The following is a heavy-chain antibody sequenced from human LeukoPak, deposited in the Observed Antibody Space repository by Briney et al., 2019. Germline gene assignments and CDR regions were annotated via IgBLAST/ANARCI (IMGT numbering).Heavy chain of an antibody. CDR2: IKEDGSAT. J-gene: IGHJ4*02. CDR3: VRDRVVVAIGYYFDY. Sequence: GGSLRLSCAASGFTFSTYWMTWVRQAPGKGPEWVANIKEDGSATYYVDSVKGRFTISRDNAKNTLYLQMNSLRPEDTAVYYCVRDRVVVAIGYYFDYWGQGTLVTVSS. V-gene: IGHV3-7*01. CDR1: GFTFSTYW. D-gene: IGHD2-2*01.